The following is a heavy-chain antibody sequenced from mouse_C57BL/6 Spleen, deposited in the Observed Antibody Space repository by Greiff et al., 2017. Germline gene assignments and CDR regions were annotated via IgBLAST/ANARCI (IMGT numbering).Heavy chain of an antibody. CDR3: ARHKITPPYFDY. CDR2: ISGGGGNT. Sequence: EVKLVESGGGLVKPGGSLKLSCAASGFTFSSYTMSWVRQTPEKRLEWVATISGGGGNTYYPDSVKGRFTISRDNAKNTLYLQMSSLRSEDTALYYCARHKITPPYFDYWGQGTTLTVSS. J-gene: IGHJ2*01. V-gene: IGHV5-9*01. CDR1: GFTFSSYT. D-gene: IGHD1-1*01.